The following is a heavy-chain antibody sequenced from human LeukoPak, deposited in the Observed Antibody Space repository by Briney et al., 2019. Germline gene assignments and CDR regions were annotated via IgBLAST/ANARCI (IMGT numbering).Heavy chain of an antibody. V-gene: IGHV3-30*03. CDR3: ATDQYSSGWSFDY. CDR2: ISYHGSNK. Sequence: GRSLRLSCAASGFTFSSYGMHWVRQAPGKGLEWVAVISYHGSNKYYADSVKGRFAISRDNSKNTLYLQMNSLSAEDTAVYYCATDQYSSGWSFDYWGQGTLVTVSS. CDR1: GFTFSSYG. J-gene: IGHJ4*02. D-gene: IGHD6-19*01.